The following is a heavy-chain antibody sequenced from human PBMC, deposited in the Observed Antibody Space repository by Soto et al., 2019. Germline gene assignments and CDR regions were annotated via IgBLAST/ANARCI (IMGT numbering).Heavy chain of an antibody. D-gene: IGHD3-22*01. CDR2: ISYDGSNK. CDR3: AKDPYYYDSTSYFQH. Sequence: QVQLVESGGGVVQPGRSLRLSCAASGFTFSSYGMHWVCQAPGKGLEWVAVISYDGSNKYYADSVKGRFTISRDNSKNTLYLQMNSLRAEDTAVYYCAKDPYYYDSTSYFQHWGQGTLVTVSS. V-gene: IGHV3-30*18. J-gene: IGHJ1*01. CDR1: GFTFSSYG.